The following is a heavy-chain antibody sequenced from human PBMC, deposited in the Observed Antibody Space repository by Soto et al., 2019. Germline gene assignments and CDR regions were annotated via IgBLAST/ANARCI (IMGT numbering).Heavy chain of an antibody. CDR2: IYPGDSDT. CDR3: AAFHHYYGMDV. CDR1: GYSFTTYW. V-gene: IGHV5-51*01. J-gene: IGHJ6*02. Sequence: PGEALKVSCKGYGYSFTTYWIGWVRQMPGKGLEWMGIIYPGDSDTRYSPSFEGQVTISADKSISTAYLQWSSLKASDTAMYYCAAFHHYYGMDVWGQGTTVTVSS.